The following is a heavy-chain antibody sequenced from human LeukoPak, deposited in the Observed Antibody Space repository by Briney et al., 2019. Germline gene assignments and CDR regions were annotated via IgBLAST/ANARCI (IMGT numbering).Heavy chain of an antibody. V-gene: IGHV3-33*01. D-gene: IGHD6-19*01. CDR1: GFTFSSYG. J-gene: IGHJ6*02. Sequence: GGSLRLSCAASGFTFSSYGMHWVRQAPGKGLERVAVIWYDGSNKYYADSVKGRFTISRDNSKNTLYLQMNSLRAEDTAVYYCARDGDYSSGWTRYYYYGMDVWGQGTTVTVSS. CDR2: IWYDGSNK. CDR3: ARDGDYSSGWTRYYYYGMDV.